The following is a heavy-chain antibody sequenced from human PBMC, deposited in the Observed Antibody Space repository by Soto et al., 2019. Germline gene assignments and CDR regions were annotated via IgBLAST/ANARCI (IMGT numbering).Heavy chain of an antibody. CDR1: GFTFSTFG. J-gene: IGHJ5*02. V-gene: IGHV3-33*01. CDR2: IWYGGINK. CDR3: ARDGGIAVLGRQVYNYFDP. Sequence: GGSLRLSCAASGFTFSTFGMHWVRQAPGKGLEWVATIWYGGINKYYADSVKGRFTISRDNFKNTLYLQMDSPRAEDTAVYYCARDGGIAVLGRQVYNYFDPWGQGTLVTVSS. D-gene: IGHD6-19*01.